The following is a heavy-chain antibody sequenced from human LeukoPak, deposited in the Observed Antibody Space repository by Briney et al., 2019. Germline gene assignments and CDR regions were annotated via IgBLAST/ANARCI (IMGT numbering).Heavy chain of an antibody. J-gene: IGHJ4*02. Sequence: GASVKVSCKASGYTFTSYYMHWVRQAPGQGLEWMGIINPSGGSASYAQKFQGRITMTRDTSATTVYMELGSLTSEDTAVYYCARGLGWASYYRYWGQGTLVTVSS. V-gene: IGHV1-46*01. CDR3: ARGLGWASYYRY. CDR1: GYTFTSYY. CDR2: INPSGGSA. D-gene: IGHD3-10*01.